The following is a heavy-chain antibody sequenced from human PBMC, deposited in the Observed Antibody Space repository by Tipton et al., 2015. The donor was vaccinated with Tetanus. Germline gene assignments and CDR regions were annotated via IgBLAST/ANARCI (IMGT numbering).Heavy chain of an antibody. CDR2: IYYSGST. Sequence: TLSLTCSVSGGSISGSSYYWSWIRQPPGKALEWIGSIYYSGSTYYNPSLKSRITISVHTSKNQFSLNLSSVTAADMAVYYCARANYYDVLTGSLFYYGLNVWGRGTTVTVSS. CDR1: GGSISGSSYY. V-gene: IGHV4-30-4*08. D-gene: IGHD3-9*01. CDR3: ARANYYDVLTGSLFYYGLNV. J-gene: IGHJ6*02.